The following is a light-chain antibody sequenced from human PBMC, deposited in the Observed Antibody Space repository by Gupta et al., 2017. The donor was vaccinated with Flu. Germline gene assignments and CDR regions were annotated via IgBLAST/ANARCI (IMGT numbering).Light chain of an antibody. CDR2: DIN. Sequence: SITISCSGTSSDVGGYNFVSWYQQHPGKPPKLLIYDINRRPAGVPARFSGSKAGNTASLTISGLQAEDEADYYCYSYASTNTLVFGGGTRLTVL. V-gene: IGLV2-11*03. CDR1: SSDVGGYNF. J-gene: IGLJ2*01. CDR3: YSYASTNTLV.